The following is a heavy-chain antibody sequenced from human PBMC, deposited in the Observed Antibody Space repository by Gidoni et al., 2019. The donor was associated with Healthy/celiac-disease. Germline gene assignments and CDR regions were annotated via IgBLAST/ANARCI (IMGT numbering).Heavy chain of an antibody. CDR2: INHSGST. J-gene: IGHJ5*02. V-gene: IGHV4-34*01. Sequence: QVQLQQWGAGLLKPSETLSLTCAVYGGSFSGYYWSWIRQPPGKGLEWIGEINHSGSTNYNPSLKSRVTISVDTSKNQFSLKLSSVTAADTAVYYCASERNTNIVKLGSWFDPWGQGTLVTVSS. CDR1: GGSFSGYY. D-gene: IGHD7-27*01. CDR3: ASERNTNIVKLGSWFDP.